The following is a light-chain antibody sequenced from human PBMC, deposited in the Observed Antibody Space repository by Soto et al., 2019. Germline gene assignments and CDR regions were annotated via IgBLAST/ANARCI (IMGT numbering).Light chain of an antibody. CDR3: LQFKNWPYT. Sequence: EIVMTQSPATLSVSLGESATLSCRASQGVSSHLAWYQQKPGQTPRLLIYDASTRAAGVPARFRGSGSGTEFTLTLSSLQSEDFVVYYCLQFKNWPYTFGQGTKLEI. V-gene: IGKV3-15*01. CDR2: DAS. CDR1: QGVSSH. J-gene: IGKJ2*01.